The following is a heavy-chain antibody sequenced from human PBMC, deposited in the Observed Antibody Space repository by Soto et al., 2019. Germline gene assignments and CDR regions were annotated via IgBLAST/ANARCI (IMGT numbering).Heavy chain of an antibody. CDR1: GFTFASYD. Sequence: GGSLRLSCAASGFTFASYDMNWVRQAPGKGLKWVAAISGSGDSTYYADPVKGRFTISRDNSKNALYLHMNSLRAEDTAIYYCAKFASGTYPYYFDYWGQGTLVTVSS. CDR3: AKFASGTYPYYFDY. V-gene: IGHV3-23*01. CDR2: ISGSGDST. J-gene: IGHJ4*02. D-gene: IGHD1-26*01.